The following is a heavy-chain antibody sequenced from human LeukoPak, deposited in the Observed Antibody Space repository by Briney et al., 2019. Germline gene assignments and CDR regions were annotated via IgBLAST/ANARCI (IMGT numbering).Heavy chain of an antibody. D-gene: IGHD3-3*01. CDR2: IKQDGSEK. CDR3: ARLTYYDFWSGYKFDY. CDR1: GFTFSSYW. Sequence: GRSLRLSCTASGFTFSSYWMSWVRQAPGKGLEWVANIKQDGSEKYYVDSVKGRFTISRDNAKNSLYLQMNSLRAEDTAVYYCARLTYYDFWSGYKFDYWGQGTLVTVSS. V-gene: IGHV3-7*05. J-gene: IGHJ4*02.